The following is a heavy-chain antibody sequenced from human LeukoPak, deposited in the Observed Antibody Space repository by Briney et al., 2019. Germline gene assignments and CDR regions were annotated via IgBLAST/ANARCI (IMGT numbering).Heavy chain of an antibody. CDR2: ISSSSSTI. J-gene: IGHJ3*02. CDR3: ARTYQLLYDDAFDI. Sequence: GGSLRLSCAASGFTFSRYSMNWVRQAPGKGLEWVSYISSSSSTIHYADSVKGRFTISRDNAKNSLYLQMNSLRAEDTAMYYCARTYQLLYDDAFDIWGQGTMVTVSS. CDR1: GFTFSRYS. V-gene: IGHV3-48*01. D-gene: IGHD2-2*02.